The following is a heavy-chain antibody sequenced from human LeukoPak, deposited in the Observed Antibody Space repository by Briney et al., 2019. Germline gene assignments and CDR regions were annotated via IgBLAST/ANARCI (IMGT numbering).Heavy chain of an antibody. CDR1: GYSFTSYW. V-gene: IGHV5-51*01. D-gene: IGHD4-23*01. Sequence: GESLKISCKGSGYSFTSYWIGWVRQMPGKGLEWMGIIYPGDSDTRYRPSFQGQVTISADKSISTADLQWSSLKASDTAMYYCARQTTVVTPRAFDIWGQGTMVTVSS. CDR2: IYPGDSDT. J-gene: IGHJ3*02. CDR3: ARQTTVVTPRAFDI.